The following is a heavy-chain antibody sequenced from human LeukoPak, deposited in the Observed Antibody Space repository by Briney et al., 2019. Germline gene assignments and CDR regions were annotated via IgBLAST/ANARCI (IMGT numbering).Heavy chain of an antibody. CDR1: GFSVSSNF. J-gene: IGHJ4*02. CDR3: AWPGSGWFVY. CDR2: IYAGGGT. V-gene: IGHV3-53*01. D-gene: IGHD6-19*01. Sequence: GGSLRLSCAASGFSVSSNFMSWVRQAPGKGLEWVSDIYAGGGTYYADSVKGRFTISRDNFKNTVYLQRNSLRVEDTGMYYWAWPGSGWFVYWGQGTLGTVS.